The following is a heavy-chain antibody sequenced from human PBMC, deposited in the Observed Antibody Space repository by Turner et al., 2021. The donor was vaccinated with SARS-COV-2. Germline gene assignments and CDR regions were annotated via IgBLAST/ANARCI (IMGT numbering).Heavy chain of an antibody. D-gene: IGHD7-27*01. CDR3: ARGRTGASYYFDY. V-gene: IGHV3-49*03. CDR2: IRSKNFGGKK. J-gene: IGHJ4*02. Sequence: EVRVVESVGGLVQPCRCLRLSCTASGFTFGKYAMSWIRQSPGKGLEVVGFIRSKNFGGKKEYATSVRGRFNVSRDDSRTSAYLHMSSLKTEDTAVYYCARGRTGASYYFDYWGQGILVTVSS. CDR1: GFTFGKYA.